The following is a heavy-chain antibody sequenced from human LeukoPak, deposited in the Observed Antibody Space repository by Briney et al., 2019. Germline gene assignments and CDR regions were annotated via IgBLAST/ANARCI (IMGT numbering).Heavy chain of an antibody. CDR1: GLSLSTSGMR. D-gene: IGHD1-26*01. CDR3: ARTTSGAAFDI. Sequence: SGPALVKPTQTLTLTCTFSGLSLSTSGMRASWIRQPPGKALEWLARIDWDDDKFYSTSLKTRLTISKDTSKNQVVLAMTNMDPVDTATYYCARTTSGAAFDIWGPGTMVTVSS. V-gene: IGHV2-70*04. J-gene: IGHJ3*02. CDR2: IDWDDDK.